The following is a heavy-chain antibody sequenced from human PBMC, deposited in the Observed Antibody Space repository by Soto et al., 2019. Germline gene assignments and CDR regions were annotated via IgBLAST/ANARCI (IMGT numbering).Heavy chain of an antibody. CDR3: ARGYSIDY. Sequence: EVQLVESGGGLVQPGGSLRLSCAASGFTFSSYWMTWVRQAPGKGLEWVANIKQSGSETYYVDSVKGRFTISRDHAKNSVFLQMSSLRVEDTAVYFCARGYSIDYWGQGTLVTVSS. V-gene: IGHV3-7*03. J-gene: IGHJ4*02. D-gene: IGHD5-18*01. CDR2: IKQSGSET. CDR1: GFTFSSYW.